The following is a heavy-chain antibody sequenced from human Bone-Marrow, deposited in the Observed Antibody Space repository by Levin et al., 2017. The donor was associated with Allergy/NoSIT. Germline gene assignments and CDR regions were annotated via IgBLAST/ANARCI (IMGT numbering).Heavy chain of an antibody. Sequence: PGGSLRLSCAGSGFTFSPYYMNWVRQAPGKGLEWVAFISSSSTYIYYADSVKGRFTISRDNAENSLYLQMNSLRAEDTAIYYCARGGTAVAGTDFVYYYAMDVWGQGTTVTVSS. CDR3: ARGGTAVAGTDFVYYYAMDV. CDR2: ISSSSTYI. D-gene: IGHD6-19*01. CDR1: GFTFSPYY. V-gene: IGHV3-21*01. J-gene: IGHJ6*02.